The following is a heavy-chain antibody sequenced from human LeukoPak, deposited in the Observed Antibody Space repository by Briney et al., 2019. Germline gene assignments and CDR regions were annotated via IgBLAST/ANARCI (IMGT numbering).Heavy chain of an antibody. Sequence: PGGSLRLSCAASGFTFSSYAMSWVRQAPGKGLEWVSSISSSSSYIYYADSVKGRFTISRDNAKNSLYLQMNSLRAEDTAVYYCARGLGLGISYWGQGTLVTVSS. CDR3: ARGLGLGISY. CDR2: ISSSSSYI. J-gene: IGHJ4*02. CDR1: GFTFSSYA. V-gene: IGHV3-21*01. D-gene: IGHD7-27*01.